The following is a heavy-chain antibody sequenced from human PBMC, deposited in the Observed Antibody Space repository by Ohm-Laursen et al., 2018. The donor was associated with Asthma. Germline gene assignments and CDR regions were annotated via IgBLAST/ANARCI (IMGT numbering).Heavy chain of an antibody. V-gene: IGHV3-15*01. CDR3: TTGAYCGGDCYFGLPYYFDY. Sequence: SLRLSCAASGFTFSSYWMSWVRQAPGKGLEWVGRIKSKTDGGTTDYAAPVKGRFTISRDDSKNTLYLQMNSLKTEDTAVYYCTTGAYCGGDCYFGLPYYFDYWGQGTLVTVSS. CDR2: IKSKTDGGTT. J-gene: IGHJ4*02. CDR1: GFTFSSYW. D-gene: IGHD2-21*01.